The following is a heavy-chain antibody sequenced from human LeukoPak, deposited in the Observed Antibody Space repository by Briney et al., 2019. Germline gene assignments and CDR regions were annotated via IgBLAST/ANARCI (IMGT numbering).Heavy chain of an antibody. CDR1: GFTFSTYW. CDR3: TRSGYCSGGNCNSYFDY. CDR2: INSDESNT. V-gene: IGHV3-74*01. Sequence: GASLRLSCAASGFTFSTYWMHWVRQAPGKGLVWVSRINSDESNTRYADSVKGRFTISRDNTNSTLYLEMNSLRAEDTAVYYCTRSGYCSGGNCNSYFDYWGQGTLVTVSS. J-gene: IGHJ4*02. D-gene: IGHD2-15*01.